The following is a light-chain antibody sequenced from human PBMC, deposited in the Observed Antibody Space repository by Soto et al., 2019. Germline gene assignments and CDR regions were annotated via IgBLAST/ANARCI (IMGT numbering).Light chain of an antibody. CDR3: SSYAGNNYVV. CDR2: EVS. J-gene: IGLJ2*01. CDR1: SSDVGGYHY. Sequence: QSVLTQPPSASGSPGQSVTISCTGTSSDVGGYHYVSWYQQHPGKAPKLMIYEVSKRPSGVPDRISGSKSGNTASLTVSGLQAEDEADYYCSSYAGNNYVVFGGGTQLTVL. V-gene: IGLV2-8*01.